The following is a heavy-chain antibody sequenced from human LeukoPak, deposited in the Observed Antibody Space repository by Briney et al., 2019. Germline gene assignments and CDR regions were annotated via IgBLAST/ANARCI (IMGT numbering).Heavy chain of an antibody. V-gene: IGHV3-21*01. D-gene: IGHD7-27*01. CDR1: GFTFSSYS. J-gene: IGHJ4*02. CDR3: ARDGRLGSDFGY. CDR2: ISSSSSYI. Sequence: PGGSLRLSCAASGFTFSSYSMNWVRQAPGKGLEWVSSISSSSSYIYYADSVKGRFTISRDNAKNSLYLQMNSLRAEDTAVYYCARDGRLGSDFGYWGQGTLVTVSS.